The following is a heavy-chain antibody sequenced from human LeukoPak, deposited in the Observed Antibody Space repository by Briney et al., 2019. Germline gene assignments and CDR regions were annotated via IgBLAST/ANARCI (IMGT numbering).Heavy chain of an antibody. CDR2: INPSGGST. J-gene: IGHJ6*03. Sequence: ASVKVSCKASGYTFTSYYMHWVRQAPGQGLEWMGIINPSGGSTSYAQKFQGRVTMTRDTSTSTVYMELSSLRSEDTAVYYCARDTRFAGAEYYYYMDVWGKGTTVTVSS. CDR3: ARDTRFAGAEYYYYMDV. D-gene: IGHD2-15*01. CDR1: GYTFTSYY. V-gene: IGHV1-46*01.